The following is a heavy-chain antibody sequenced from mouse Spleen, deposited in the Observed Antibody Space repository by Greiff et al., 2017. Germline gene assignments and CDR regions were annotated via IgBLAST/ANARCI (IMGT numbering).Heavy chain of an antibody. CDR3: ARRTSMDY. CDR1: GYTFTSYW. J-gene: IGHJ4*01. CDR2: IDPSDSYT. V-gene: IGHV1-50*01. Sequence: QVQLKQPGAELVKPGASVKLSCKASGYTFTSYWMQWVKQRPGQGLEWIGEIDPSDSYTNYNQKFKGKATLTVDTSSSTAYMQLSSLTSEDSAVYYCARRTSMDYWGQGTSVTVSS.